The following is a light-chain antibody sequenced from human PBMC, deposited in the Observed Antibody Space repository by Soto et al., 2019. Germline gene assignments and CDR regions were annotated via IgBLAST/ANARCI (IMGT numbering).Light chain of an antibody. CDR1: QSVSSSY. Sequence: EIVLTQSPGTLSLSPGERATLSCRASQSVSSSYLAWYQQKPGQAHRLLIYGASSRATGIPDRFSGSGSGTDFTLTISRLEPEDFAVYYCQQYGSSPRTFGKGTKLEIK. CDR3: QQYGSSPRT. J-gene: IGKJ2*01. CDR2: GAS. V-gene: IGKV3-20*01.